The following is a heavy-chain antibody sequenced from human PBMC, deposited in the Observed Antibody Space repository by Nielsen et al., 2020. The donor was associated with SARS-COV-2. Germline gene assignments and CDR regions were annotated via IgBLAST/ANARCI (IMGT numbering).Heavy chain of an antibody. V-gene: IGHV4-30-2*01. D-gene: IGHD3-16*01. J-gene: IGHJ6*02. CDR2: IYHTGTT. CDR1: GASISGGGYC. Sequence: SETLSLTCTVSGASISGGGYCWSWIRQPPGKGLEWIGYIYHTGTTHYNPSLKSRVTISVDTSQNHFSLKLNSVTAADTAVYYCARHDLGGKYYYGLDVWGQGTTVTVSS. CDR3: ARHDLGGKYYYGLDV.